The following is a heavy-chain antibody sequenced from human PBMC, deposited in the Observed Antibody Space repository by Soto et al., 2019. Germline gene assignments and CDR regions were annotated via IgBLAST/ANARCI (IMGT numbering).Heavy chain of an antibody. V-gene: IGHV3-15*01. D-gene: IGHD3-9*01. CDR2: IKSKTDGGTA. Sequence: GGSLRLSCVASGFNLSHPWMTWVRQAAGKGLEWVGRIKSKTDGGTADYAASVKGRATISRDDSKNTVYLQMNSLKTEDTAVYYCTTGIYYDILAGYHNVAYWGQGA. CDR1: GFNLSHPW. J-gene: IGHJ4*02. CDR3: TTGIYYDILAGYHNVAY.